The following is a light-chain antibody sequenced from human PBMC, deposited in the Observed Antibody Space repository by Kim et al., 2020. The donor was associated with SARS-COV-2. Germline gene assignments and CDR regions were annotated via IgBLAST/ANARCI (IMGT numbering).Light chain of an antibody. J-gene: IGKJ1*01. Sequence: EIVLTQSPGTLSLSPGERATLSCRASQSVSSSYLAWYQQKPGQAPRLLIYGASSRATGIPDRFSGSGSGTDFTLTISRLEPEDFAVYYCQQYGSSSWTFGQGTKLDI. CDR1: QSVSSSY. CDR3: QQYGSSSWT. V-gene: IGKV3-20*01. CDR2: GAS.